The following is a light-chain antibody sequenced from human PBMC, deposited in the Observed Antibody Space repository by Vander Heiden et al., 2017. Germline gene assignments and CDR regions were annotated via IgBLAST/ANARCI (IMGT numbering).Light chain of an antibody. CDR3: ASWDDSLNGWV. V-gene: IGLV1-44*01. Sequence: SVLTQPPSASGTPGQRVTFPCSGSGSNLGGNGVNWYQQLPGTAPKVLIFSSNQRPSGVPDRFSGSKSSTSASLAISGLQSEDEAVYYCASWDDSLNGWVFGGGTKLTVL. CDR2: SSN. CDR1: GSNLGGNG. J-gene: IGLJ3*02.